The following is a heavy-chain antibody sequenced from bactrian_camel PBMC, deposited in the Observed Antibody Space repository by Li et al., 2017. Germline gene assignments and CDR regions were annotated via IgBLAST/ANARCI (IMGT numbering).Heavy chain of an antibody. CDR1: GHTDSINS. V-gene: IGHV3S60*01. J-gene: IGHJ4*01. Sequence: HVQLVESGGDSVQTGGSLRLSCVTTGHTDSINSMGWFRQAPGKEREGVSCISGSGGRTKYADSVKGRFTISKESKDTVVLQMNSLKPEDTAMYICKTSNGWYRLCADIWGQGTQVTVS. D-gene: IGHD3*01. CDR2: ISGSGGRT. CDR3: KTSNGWYRLCADI.